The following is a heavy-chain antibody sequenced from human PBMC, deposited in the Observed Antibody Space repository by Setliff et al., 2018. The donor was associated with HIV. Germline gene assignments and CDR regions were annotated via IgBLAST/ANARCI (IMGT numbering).Heavy chain of an antibody. CDR3: ARGTKLVWGRWFDP. D-gene: IGHD6-6*01. J-gene: IGHJ5*02. V-gene: IGHV4-4*07. Sequence: SETLSLPCTVSGGSISGLYWSWIRQPAGKGLEWVGHMYPAGCINYNPPLNSRVTMSVDRSKSQFSLRLTSVTAADTAIYSCARGTKLVWGRWFDPWGQGTLVTVSS. CDR2: MYPAGCI. CDR1: GGSISGLY.